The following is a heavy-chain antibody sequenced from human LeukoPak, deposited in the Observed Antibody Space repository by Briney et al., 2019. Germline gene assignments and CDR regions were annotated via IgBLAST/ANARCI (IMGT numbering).Heavy chain of an antibody. V-gene: IGHV4-59*08. CDR1: GGSISSYY. J-gene: IGHJ4*02. D-gene: IGHD2-2*01. CDR2: IYYSGST. Sequence: SETPSLTCTVSGGSISSYYWSWIRQPPGKGLEWIGYIYYSGSTNYNPSLKSRVTISVDTSKNQFSLKLSSVTAADTAVYYCASRYCSSTSCSFDYWGQGTLVTVSS. CDR3: ASRYCSSTSCSFDY.